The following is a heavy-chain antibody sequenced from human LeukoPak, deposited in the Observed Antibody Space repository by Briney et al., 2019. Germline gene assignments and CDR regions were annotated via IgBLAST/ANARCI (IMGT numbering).Heavy chain of an antibody. CDR3: TTGAPRAYSGSYSNC. D-gene: IGHD1-26*01. Sequence: GGSLRLSCAASGFTFSNAWMGWVRQAPGKGLEWVGRIKSKTDGGTTDYAAPAKGRFTISRDDSQNTLYLQMNSLKTEDTAVYYCTTGAPRAYSGSYSNCWGQGTLVTVSS. V-gene: IGHV3-15*01. CDR1: GFTFSNAW. J-gene: IGHJ4*02. CDR2: IKSKTDGGTT.